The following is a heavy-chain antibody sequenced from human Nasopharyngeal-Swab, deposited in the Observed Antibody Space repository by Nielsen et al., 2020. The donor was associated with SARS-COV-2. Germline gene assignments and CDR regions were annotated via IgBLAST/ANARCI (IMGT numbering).Heavy chain of an antibody. CDR1: GFTFSSYW. Sequence: GESLEISCSASGFTFSSYWMHWVRQAPGKGLVWVSRISPDGTTTGHADSVKGRFTISRDNARSALYLQINSLRADDTAVYYCTRDFDAATGYWGQGTLVTVSS. CDR2: ISPDGTTT. V-gene: IGHV3-74*01. CDR3: TRDFDAATGY. D-gene: IGHD5-18*01. J-gene: IGHJ4*02.